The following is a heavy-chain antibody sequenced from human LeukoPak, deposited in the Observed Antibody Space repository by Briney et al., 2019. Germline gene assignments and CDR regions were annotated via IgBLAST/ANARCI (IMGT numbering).Heavy chain of an antibody. V-gene: IGHV3-49*03. J-gene: IGHJ4*02. Sequence: GGSLRLSCTASGFTFGGYAMSWFRQAPGKGLEWVGFIRSKAYGGTTEYAASVKGRFTISRDDSKSIAYLQMNSLKTEDTAVYYCTRVVHYYDSSGYYIGDYWGQGTLVTVSS. CDR3: TRVVHYYDSSGYYIGDY. CDR2: IRSKAYGGTT. CDR1: GFTFGGYA. D-gene: IGHD3-22*01.